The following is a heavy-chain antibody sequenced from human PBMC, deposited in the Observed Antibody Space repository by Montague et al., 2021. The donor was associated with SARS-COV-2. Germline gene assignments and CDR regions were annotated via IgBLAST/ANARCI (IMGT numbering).Heavy chain of an antibody. CDR2: IYHSGST. V-gene: IGHV4-38-2*02. Sequence: SETLSLTCTVSGYSISSGYYWGWIRQPLGKGLEWIGSIYHSGSTYYNPSLKSRVTISVDTSKNQFSLKLSSVTAADTAVYYCARSQDCSTTSCHFDYWGQGTLVTVSS. J-gene: IGHJ4*02. D-gene: IGHD2-2*01. CDR1: GYSISSGYY. CDR3: ARSQDCSTTSCHFDY.